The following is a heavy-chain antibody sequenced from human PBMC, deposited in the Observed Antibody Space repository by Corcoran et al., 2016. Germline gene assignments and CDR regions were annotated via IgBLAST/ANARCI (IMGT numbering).Heavy chain of an antibody. J-gene: IGHJ5*02. V-gene: IGHV5-51*01. CDR2: IYPGDSDT. CDR1: GYSFTSYW. CDR3: ARQNSCSSTSCYYQATDGWCDP. Sequence: EVQLVQSGAEVKTPGESLKISCKGTGYSFTSYWIGWVRHMPGKGLEWMGIIYPGDSDTRYSPSFQVQVTISAEKSINTAYLQWSSLKASDTAMYDCARQNSCSSTSCYYQATDGWCDPWGQGTLVTVSS. D-gene: IGHD2-2*01.